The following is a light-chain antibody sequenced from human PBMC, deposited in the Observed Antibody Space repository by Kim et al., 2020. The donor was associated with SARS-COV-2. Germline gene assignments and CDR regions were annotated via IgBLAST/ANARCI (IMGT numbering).Light chain of an antibody. J-gene: IGLJ2*01. Sequence: SYELTQPLSVSVALGQTARITCGGNNIGSKNVHWYQQKPGQAPVLVIYRDSNWPSGIPERFSGSNSGNTATLTISRAQAGDEADYYCQVWDSSTVVFGGGTQLTVL. CDR1: NIGSKN. V-gene: IGLV3-9*01. CDR2: RDS. CDR3: QVWDSSTVV.